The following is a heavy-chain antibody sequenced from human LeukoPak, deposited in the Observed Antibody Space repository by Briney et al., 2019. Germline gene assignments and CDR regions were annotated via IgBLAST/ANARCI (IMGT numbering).Heavy chain of an antibody. V-gene: IGHV3-53*01. J-gene: IGHJ4*02. Sequence: PGGSLRLSCAASGFTVSSNYMSWVRQAPGKGLEWVSVIYSGGSTYYADSVKGRFTISRDNSKNTLYLQMNSLRAEDTAVYYCARDGSGYVAAFDYWGQGTLVTVSS. CDR1: GFTVSSNY. CDR2: IYSGGST. D-gene: IGHD5-12*01. CDR3: ARDGSGYVAAFDY.